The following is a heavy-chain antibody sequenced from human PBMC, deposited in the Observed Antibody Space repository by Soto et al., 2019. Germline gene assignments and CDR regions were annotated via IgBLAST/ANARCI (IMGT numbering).Heavy chain of an antibody. CDR1: GGSISSSSYY. V-gene: IGHV4-39*01. Sequence: PSETLSLTCTVSGGSISSSSYYCGWILHPPGKGLEWIGSIYYSGSTYYNPSLKSRVTISVDTSKNQFSLKLSSVTAADTAVYYCARPPQYYDFWSGYWEVWGQGTTVTVS. CDR2: IYYSGST. J-gene: IGHJ6*02. CDR3: ARPPQYYDFWSGYWEV. D-gene: IGHD3-3*01.